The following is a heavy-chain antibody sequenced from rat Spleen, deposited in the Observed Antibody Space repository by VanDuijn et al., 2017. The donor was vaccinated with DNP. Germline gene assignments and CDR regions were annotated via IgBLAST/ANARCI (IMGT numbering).Heavy chain of an antibody. D-gene: IGHD4-3*01. CDR1: GFTVSDYY. CDR3: ARSGSY. Sequence: EVQLVESGGGLVQPGRSLKLSCEVSGFTVSDYYMAWVRQTPTKGLEWVAYISYDGGSTYHGDSVKGRFTISRDIAKNTLYLQMNSLRSEDMATYYCARSGSYWGQGVMVTVSS. CDR2: ISYDGGST. J-gene: IGHJ2*01. V-gene: IGHV5-22*01.